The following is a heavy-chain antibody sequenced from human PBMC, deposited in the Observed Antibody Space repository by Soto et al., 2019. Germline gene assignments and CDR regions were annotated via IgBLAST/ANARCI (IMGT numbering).Heavy chain of an antibody. CDR3: ARDRVDGYTAMVAGYGMDV. CDR1: GGSISSGGYY. J-gene: IGHJ6*02. Sequence: QVQLQESGPGLVKPSQTLSLTCTVSGGSISSGGYYWSWIRQHPGKGLEWIGYIYYSGSTYYNPPLKSRVTISVDTSKNQFSLKLSSVTAADTAVYYCARDRVDGYTAMVAGYGMDVWGQGTTVTVSS. CDR2: IYYSGST. V-gene: IGHV4-31*03. D-gene: IGHD5-18*01.